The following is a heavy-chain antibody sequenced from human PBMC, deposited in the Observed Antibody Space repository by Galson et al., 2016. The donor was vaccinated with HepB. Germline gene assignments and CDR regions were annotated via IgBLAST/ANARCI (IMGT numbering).Heavy chain of an antibody. Sequence: SETLSLTCAVSGGSISSPHWWNWVRQSPGKGLEWIGQIYHSGSSNYNPSLKSRVTILVDKSKNQFSLTLSSVTAADTAVYCCASHLGPTWGPFDYWGQGTLVAVSS. CDR2: IYHSGSS. J-gene: IGHJ4*02. D-gene: IGHD1-26*01. CDR3: ASHLGPTWGPFDY. CDR1: GGSISSPHW. V-gene: IGHV4/OR15-8*01.